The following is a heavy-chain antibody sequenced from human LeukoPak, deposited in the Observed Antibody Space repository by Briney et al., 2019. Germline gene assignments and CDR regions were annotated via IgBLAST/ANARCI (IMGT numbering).Heavy chain of an antibody. V-gene: IGHV1-8*01. Sequence: ASVKVSCKASGYTFTSYDINWVRQATGQGLEWMGWMNPNSGNTGYAQKLQGRVTMTTDTSTSTAYMELRSLRSDDTAVYYCARGLGSGSFVGECWGQGTLVTVSS. CDR3: ARGLGSGSFVGEC. D-gene: IGHD3-10*01. CDR1: GYTFTSYD. CDR2: MNPNSGNT. J-gene: IGHJ4*02.